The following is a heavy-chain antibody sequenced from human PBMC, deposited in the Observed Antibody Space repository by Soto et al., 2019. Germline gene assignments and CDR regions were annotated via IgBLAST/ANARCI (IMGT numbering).Heavy chain of an antibody. CDR1: GFTFSSYA. D-gene: IGHD2-21*02. CDR3: ARDPVAYCGGDCRTSDY. J-gene: IGHJ4*02. Sequence: QVQLVESGGGVVQPGRSLRLSCAASGFTFSSYAMHWVRQAPGKGLEWVAVISYDGSNKYYADSVKGRFTISRDNSKNTLYLQMNSLRPEDTAVYYCARDPVAYCGGDCRTSDYWGQGTLVTVSS. V-gene: IGHV3-30-3*01. CDR2: ISYDGSNK.